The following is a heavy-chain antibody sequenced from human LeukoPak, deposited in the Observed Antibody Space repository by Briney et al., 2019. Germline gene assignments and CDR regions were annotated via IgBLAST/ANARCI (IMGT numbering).Heavy chain of an antibody. CDR1: GFTFSSYA. J-gene: IGHJ4*02. D-gene: IGHD3-10*01. CDR2: ISGSGGST. Sequence: AGGSLRLSCAASGFTFSSYAMSWVRQAPGKGLEWVSGISGSGGSTYYADSVKGRFTISRDNSKNTLYLQMNSLRAEDTAVYYCARDLFTVSGSGGDYWGQGTLVTVSS. CDR3: ARDLFTVSGSGGDY. V-gene: IGHV3-23*01.